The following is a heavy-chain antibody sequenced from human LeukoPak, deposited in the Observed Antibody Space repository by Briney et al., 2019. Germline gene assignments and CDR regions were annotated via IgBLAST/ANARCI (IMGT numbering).Heavy chain of an antibody. CDR3: ARHTTGYYFDY. Sequence: PSETLSLTCTVSGGSISSYHWSWIRQPPGKGLEWIGYIYYSGSTKYNPSLKSRVTISVDKSKNQFSLKLSSVTAADTAVYYCARHTTGYYFDYWGQGTLVTVSS. CDR2: IYYSGST. D-gene: IGHD3-9*01. V-gene: IGHV4-59*08. J-gene: IGHJ4*02. CDR1: GGSISSYH.